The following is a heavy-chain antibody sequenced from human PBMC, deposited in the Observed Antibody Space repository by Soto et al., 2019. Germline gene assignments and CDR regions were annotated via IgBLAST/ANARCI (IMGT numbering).Heavy chain of an antibody. Sequence: ASVKVSCKASGYTFTSYGISWVRQAPGQGLEWMGWISAYNGNTNYAQKLQGRVTMTTDTSTSTAYMELRSLRSDDTAVYYCARGPQIYCSSTSCYASDYWGQGTLVTAPQ. CDR3: ARGPQIYCSSTSCYASDY. CDR2: ISAYNGNT. J-gene: IGHJ4*02. V-gene: IGHV1-18*01. D-gene: IGHD2-2*01. CDR1: GYTFTSYG.